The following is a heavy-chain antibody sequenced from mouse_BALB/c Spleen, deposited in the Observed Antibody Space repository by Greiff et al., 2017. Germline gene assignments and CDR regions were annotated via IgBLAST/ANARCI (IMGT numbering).Heavy chain of an antibody. V-gene: IGHV1-55*01. Sequence: QVQLQQPGAELVKPGTSVKLSCKASGYNFTSYWINWVKLRPGQGLEWIGDIYTGSGSTNYHEKFKSKATLTVDTSSSTAYMQLSSLASEDSALYYCASSNWYYLDYWGQGTTLTVSS. D-gene: IGHD4-1*01. CDR1: GYNFTSYW. CDR3: ASSNWYYLDY. J-gene: IGHJ2*01. CDR2: IYTGSGST.